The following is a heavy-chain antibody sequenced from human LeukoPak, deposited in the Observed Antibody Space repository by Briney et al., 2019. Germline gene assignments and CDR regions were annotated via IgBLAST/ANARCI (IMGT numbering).Heavy chain of an antibody. CDR2: TYYRSKWYS. V-gene: IGHV6-1*01. CDR1: GDSVSSNSAA. CDR3: ARDLLLYFGEVTMAFDY. J-gene: IGHJ4*02. Sequence: SQTLSLTCAISGDSVSSNSAAWNWIRQSPSRGLEWLGRTYYRSKWYSDYAVSVKSRITINPDTSKNQFSLQLNSVTPEDTAVYYCARDLLLYFGEVTMAFDYWGLGTLVTVSS. D-gene: IGHD3-10*01.